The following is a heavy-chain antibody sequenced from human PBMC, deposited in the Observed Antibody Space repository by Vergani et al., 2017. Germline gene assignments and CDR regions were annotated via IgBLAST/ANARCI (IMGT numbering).Heavy chain of an antibody. J-gene: IGHJ6*02. CDR2: ISSSGSTI. Sequence: VQLVESGGGLVKPGGSLRLSCAASGFTFSDYYMSWIRQAPGKGLEWVSYISSSGSTIYYADSVKGRFTISRDNAKNSLYLQMNSLRAEDTAVYYCARATDTAHHYYYYYGMDVWGQGTTVTVSS. V-gene: IGHV3-11*04. CDR3: ARATDTAHHYYYYYGMDV. D-gene: IGHD5-18*01. CDR1: GFTFSDYY.